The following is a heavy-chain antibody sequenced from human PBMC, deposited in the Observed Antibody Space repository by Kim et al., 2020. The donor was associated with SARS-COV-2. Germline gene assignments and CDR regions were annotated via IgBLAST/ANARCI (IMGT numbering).Heavy chain of an antibody. CDR2: ISGSGGST. CDR3: AKEAPVSGYSSGWYYFDY. CDR1: GFTFSSYA. V-gene: IGHV3-23*01. Sequence: GGSLRLSCAASGFTFSSYAMSWVRQAPGKGLEWVSAISGSGGSTYYADSVKGRFTISRDNSKNTLYLQMNSLRAEDTAVYYCAKEAPVSGYSSGWYYFDYWGQGTLVTVSS. D-gene: IGHD6-19*01. J-gene: IGHJ4*02.